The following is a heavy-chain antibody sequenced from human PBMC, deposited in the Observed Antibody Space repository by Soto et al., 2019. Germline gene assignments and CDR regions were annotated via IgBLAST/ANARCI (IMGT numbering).Heavy chain of an antibody. D-gene: IGHD2-21*01. V-gene: IGHV1-18*01. J-gene: IGHJ6*02. CDR1: GYTFTNYG. CDR3: ARGGAAGYSPMDV. CDR2: MSTFNVNT. Sequence: QVQLVQSGGEVKKPGASVMVSCKASGYTFTNYGITWVRQAPGQGLEWMGWMSTFNVNTNYAQMLQGRDTMTTDTSTSTAYMELRSLRSDDTAIYYCARGGAAGYSPMDVWGQGTTVTVSS.